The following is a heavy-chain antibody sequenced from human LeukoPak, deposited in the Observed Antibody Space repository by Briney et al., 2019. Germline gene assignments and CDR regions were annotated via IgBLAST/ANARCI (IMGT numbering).Heavy chain of an antibody. V-gene: IGHV3-7*01. CDR2: IEQDGSEK. D-gene: IGHD3-16*01. CDR3: ARRGSYQNWFDP. Sequence: GSLRLSCAASGFTFSSYWMSWVRQAPGKGLEWVASIEQDGSEKYYVDSVKGRFTISRDNPKNSLYLQMNSLRAEDTAVYYCARRGSYQNWFDPWGQGTLVTVSS. J-gene: IGHJ5*02. CDR1: GFTFSSYW.